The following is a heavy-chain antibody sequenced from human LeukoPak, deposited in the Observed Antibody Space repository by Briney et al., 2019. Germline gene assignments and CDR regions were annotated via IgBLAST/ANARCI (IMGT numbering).Heavy chain of an antibody. Sequence: TGASLRLSCAASGFTFKGYWMSWVRQAPGKGLEWVANIQQDGSEKKYVDSVKGRFTISRDNAKNSLYLQMDSLRAEDTAVYYCVRLRYTYGKNFDCWGQGTLVTVSS. CDR1: GFTFKGYW. V-gene: IGHV3-7*01. CDR2: IQQDGSEK. J-gene: IGHJ4*02. CDR3: VRLRYTYGKNFDC. D-gene: IGHD5-18*01.